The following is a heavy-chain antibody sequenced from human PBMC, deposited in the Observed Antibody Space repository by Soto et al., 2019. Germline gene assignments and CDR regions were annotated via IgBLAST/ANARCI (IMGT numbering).Heavy chain of an antibody. V-gene: IGHV3-73*01. CDR1: GFTVNSNY. CDR2: IRSKANSYAT. D-gene: IGHD3-22*01. CDR3: TTLYYYDSSGYYYSY. Sequence: GGSLRLSCAASGFTVNSNYMSWVRQAPGKGLEWVGRIRSKANSYATAYAASVKGRFTISRDDSKNTAYLQMNSLKTEDTAVYYCTTLYYYDSSGYYYSYWGQGTLVTV. J-gene: IGHJ4*02.